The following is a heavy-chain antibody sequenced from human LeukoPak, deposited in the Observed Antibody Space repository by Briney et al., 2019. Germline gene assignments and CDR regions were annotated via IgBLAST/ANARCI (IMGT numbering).Heavy chain of an antibody. V-gene: IGHV3-33*08. D-gene: IGHD6-6*01. CDR3: ARAEYSMSSSFDY. Sequence: GGSLRLSCAASGFTFSNCGMHWVRQAPGKGLEWVAVIWYDGTTKYYADSVKGRFTISRDNARNSLYLQMNSLRVEDTAVFYCARAEYSMSSSFDYWGQGTLVTVSS. J-gene: IGHJ4*02. CDR1: GFTFSNCG. CDR2: IWYDGTTK.